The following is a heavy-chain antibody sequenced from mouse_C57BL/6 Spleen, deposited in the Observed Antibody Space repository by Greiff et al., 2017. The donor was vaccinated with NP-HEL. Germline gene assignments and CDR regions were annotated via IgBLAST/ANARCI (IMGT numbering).Heavy chain of an antibody. CDR2: INPGSGGT. J-gene: IGHJ2*01. V-gene: IGHV1-54*01. D-gene: IGHD1-1*01. CDR1: GYAFTNYL. CDR3: ARSPITTVVAPYCFDY. Sequence: VQLQQSGAELVRPGTSVKVSCKASGYAFTNYLIEWVKQRPGQGLEWIGVINPGSGGTNYNEKFKGKATLTADKSSSTAYMQLSSLTSEDSAVYFCARSPITTVVAPYCFDYWGQGTTLTVSS.